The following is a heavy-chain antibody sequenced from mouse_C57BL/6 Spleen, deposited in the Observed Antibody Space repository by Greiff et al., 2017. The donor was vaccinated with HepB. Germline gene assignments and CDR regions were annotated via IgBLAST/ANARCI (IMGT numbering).Heavy chain of an antibody. V-gene: IGHV1-82*01. D-gene: IGHD1-1*01. CDR1: GYAFSSSW. CDR2: IYPGDGDT. J-gene: IGHJ2*01. Sequence: QVQLQQSGPELVKPGASVKISCKASGYAFSSSWMNWVKQRPGKGLEWIGRIYPGDGDTNYNGKFKGKATLTADKSSSTAYMQLSSLTSEDSAVYFCARGRDYYYGSSYLFDYWGQGTTLTVSS. CDR3: ARGRDYYYGSSYLFDY.